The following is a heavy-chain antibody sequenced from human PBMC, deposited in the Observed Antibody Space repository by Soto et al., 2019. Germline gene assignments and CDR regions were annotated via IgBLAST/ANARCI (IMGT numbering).Heavy chain of an antibody. CDR3: ARESDYSNYVFAFDI. D-gene: IGHD4-4*01. CDR1: GFTFSSYA. J-gene: IGHJ3*02. CDR2: ISSNGGST. V-gene: IGHV3-64*01. Sequence: GGSLRLSCAASGFTFSSYAMHWVRQAPGKGLEYVSAISSNGGSTYYANSVKGRFTISRDNSKNTLYLQMGSLRAEDMAVYYCARESDYSNYVFAFDIWGQGTMVTVSS.